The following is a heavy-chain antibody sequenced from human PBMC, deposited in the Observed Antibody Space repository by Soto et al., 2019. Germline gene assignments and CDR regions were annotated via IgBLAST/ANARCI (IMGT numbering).Heavy chain of an antibody. CDR1: GFTFDDYS. Sequence: PGGSLRLSCAASGFTFDDYSMHWVRQAPGKGLEWVSGISWNSGSIGYADSVKGRFTISRDNAKNSLYLQMNSLRAEDTALYYCAKDRIGDPDAYDIWGQGTMVTVSS. V-gene: IGHV3-9*01. CDR3: AKDRIGDPDAYDI. CDR2: ISWNSGSI. D-gene: IGHD4-17*01. J-gene: IGHJ3*02.